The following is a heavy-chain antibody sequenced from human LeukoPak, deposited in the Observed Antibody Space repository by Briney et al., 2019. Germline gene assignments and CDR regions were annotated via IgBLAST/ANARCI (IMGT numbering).Heavy chain of an antibody. D-gene: IGHD3-3*01. V-gene: IGHV1-18*01. CDR2: ISAYNGNT. CDR1: DYTFTSYG. Sequence: ASVKVSCKASDYTFTSYGISWVRQAPGQGLEWMGWISAYNGNTHYAQKLQGRVTMTTDTSTTTAYVELRSLTSDDTAVYYCARCTAPYYDFWSGPDAFDIWGQGTMVTVSS. CDR3: ARCTAPYYDFWSGPDAFDI. J-gene: IGHJ3*02.